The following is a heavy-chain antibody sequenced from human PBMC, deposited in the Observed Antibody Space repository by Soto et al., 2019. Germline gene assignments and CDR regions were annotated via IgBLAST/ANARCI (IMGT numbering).Heavy chain of an antibody. CDR1: AFIFREYG. CDR3: AQDPSTGYGDH. V-gene: IGHV3-23*01. J-gene: IGHJ4*02. Sequence: EVHLLESGGDLVQPGGSLGPSCAASAFIFREYGMSWVRQAPGKGLEWVSTISREGAYTHYSDSVEGRFTISRDNSKNTLYLQMTSLRGEDTALYYCAQDPSTGYGDHWGQGTMVTVSS. D-gene: IGHD3-9*01. CDR2: ISREGAYT.